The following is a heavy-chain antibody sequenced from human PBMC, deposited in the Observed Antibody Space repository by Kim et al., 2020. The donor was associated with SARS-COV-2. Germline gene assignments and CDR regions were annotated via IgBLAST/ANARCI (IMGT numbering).Heavy chain of an antibody. Sequence: ADSVKGRFSISRDASKNTLYLQMNSLGAEDTAVYYCAKLKTSSCYSAMDVWGQGTTVTVSS. D-gene: IGHD2-2*02. J-gene: IGHJ6*02. V-gene: IGHV3-23*01. CDR3: AKLKTSSCYSAMDV.